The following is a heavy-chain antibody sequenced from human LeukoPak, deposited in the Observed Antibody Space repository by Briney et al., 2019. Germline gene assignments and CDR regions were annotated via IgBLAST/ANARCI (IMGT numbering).Heavy chain of an antibody. CDR3: ASGYSSSWYRKYYFDY. D-gene: IGHD6-13*01. V-gene: IGHV4-34*01. CDR1: GGSFSGYY. CDR2: INHSGST. J-gene: IGHJ4*02. Sequence: LETLSLTCAVYGGSFSGYYWSWIRQPPGKGLEWIGEINHSGSTNYNPSLKSRVTISVDTSKNQFSLKLSSVTAADTAVYYCASGYSSSWYRKYYFDYWGQGTLVTVSS.